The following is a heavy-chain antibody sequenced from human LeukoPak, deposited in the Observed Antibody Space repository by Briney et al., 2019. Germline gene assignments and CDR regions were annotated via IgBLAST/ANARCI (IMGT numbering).Heavy chain of an antibody. D-gene: IGHD3-10*01. CDR3: ARGDIIRGDYNWFDA. V-gene: IGHV4-34*01. Sequence: SETLSLTCAVYGGSFSGYYWSWIRQPPGKGLEWIGEINHSGSTNYNPSLKSRVTISIDTSKNQFSLKLTSVTAADTAVYYCARGDIIRGDYNWFDAWGQGILVTVSS. CDR2: INHSGST. J-gene: IGHJ5*02. CDR1: GGSFSGYY.